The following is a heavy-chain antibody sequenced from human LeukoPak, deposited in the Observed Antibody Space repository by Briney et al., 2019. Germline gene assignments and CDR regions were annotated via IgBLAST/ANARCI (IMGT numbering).Heavy chain of an antibody. CDR3: ARSPPYYYMDV. J-gene: IGHJ6*03. CDR2: IKQDGSEK. V-gene: IGHV3-7*01. CDR1: GFTFSSYW. Sequence: GGSLRLSCAASGFTFSSYWMSWVRQAPGKGLEWVANIKQDGSEKYYVDSVRGRFTISRDNAKNSLYLQMNSLRAEDTAVYYCARSPPYYYMDVWGKGTTVTVSS.